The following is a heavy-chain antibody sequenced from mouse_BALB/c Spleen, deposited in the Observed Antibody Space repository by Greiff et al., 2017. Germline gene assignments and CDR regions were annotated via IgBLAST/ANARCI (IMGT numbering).Heavy chain of an antibody. Sequence: EVNVVESGGGLVQPGGSRKLSCAASGFTFSSFGMHWVRQAPEKGLEWVAYISSGSSTIYYADTVKGRFTISRDNPKNTLFLQMTSLRSEDTAMYYCAKEGLLRSYWYFDVWGAGTTVTVSS. V-gene: IGHV5-17*02. CDR2: ISSGSSTI. CDR3: AKEGLLRSYWYFDV. J-gene: IGHJ1*01. D-gene: IGHD1-1*01. CDR1: GFTFSSFG.